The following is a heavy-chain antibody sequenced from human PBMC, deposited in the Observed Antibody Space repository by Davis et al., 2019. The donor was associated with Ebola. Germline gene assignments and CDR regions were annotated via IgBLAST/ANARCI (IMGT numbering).Heavy chain of an antibody. CDR1: GFTFSGYW. D-gene: IGHD3-3*01. CDR3: ARFLEWKADY. J-gene: IGHJ4*02. CDR2: IKQDGSEK. Sequence: GESLKISCAASGFTFSGYWMSWVRQAPGKGLEWVANIKQDGSEKYYVDSVKGRFTISRDSAKNSLYLQMNSLRAEDTAVYYCARFLEWKADYWGQGTLVTVSS. V-gene: IGHV3-7*03.